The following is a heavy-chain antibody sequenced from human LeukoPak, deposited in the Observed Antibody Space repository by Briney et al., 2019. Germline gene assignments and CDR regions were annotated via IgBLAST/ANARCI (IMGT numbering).Heavy chain of an antibody. CDR1: GDSFSSYH. J-gene: IGHJ4*02. CDR3: ARVGRGDHTWGSYYCDH. Sequence: SETLSLTCTVSVSGDSFSSYHWSSLRQPPGKGLEWIGYISSSGSTSYNTSLKSRVTISVDTSKNQFSLKLSSVTAADTAVYYCARVGRGDHTWGSYYCDHWGQGTLVSVSS. D-gene: IGHD3-16*01. V-gene: IGHV4-59*01. CDR2: ISSSGST.